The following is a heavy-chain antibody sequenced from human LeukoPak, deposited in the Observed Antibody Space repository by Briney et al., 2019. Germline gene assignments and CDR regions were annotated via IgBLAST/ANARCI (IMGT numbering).Heavy chain of an antibody. CDR3: ARGYLVATGGY. D-gene: IGHD5-12*01. V-gene: IGHV1-46*01. J-gene: IGHJ4*02. CDR2: INPGGGST. CDR1: GYXFTSYY. Sequence: ASVKVSCKASGYXFTSYYIHWVRQAPGQGLEWMGMINPGGGSTNYAQKFQGRVTMTRDTSTSTVYVELSSLTSEDTAVYYCARGYLVATGGYWGQGTLVTVSS.